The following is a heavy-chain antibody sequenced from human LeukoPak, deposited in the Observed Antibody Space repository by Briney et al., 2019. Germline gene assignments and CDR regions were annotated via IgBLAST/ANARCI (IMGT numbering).Heavy chain of an antibody. D-gene: IGHD5-24*01. CDR2: INPANGYA. J-gene: IGHJ4*02. CDR1: GYTFTTYA. Sequence: ASVKVSCKASGYTFTTYAMHWVRQAPGQTLEWLGWINPANGYAKYSQELQGRVTITTDTSASAAYLELSSLRSEDTAVYYCAIRDGYRDYWGQGTLVTVSS. CDR3: AIRDGYRDY. V-gene: IGHV1-3*03.